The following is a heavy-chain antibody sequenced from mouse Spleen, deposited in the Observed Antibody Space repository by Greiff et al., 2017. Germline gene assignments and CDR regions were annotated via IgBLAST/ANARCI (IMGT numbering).Heavy chain of an antibody. CDR2: IRNKANGYTT. CDR1: GFTFTDYY. Sequence: DVLLVASGGGLVQPGGSLRLSCATSGFTFTDYYMSWVRQPPGKALEWLGFIRNKANGYTTEYSASVKGRFTISRDNSQSILYLQMNTLRAEDSATYYCARGHYGSSGGFAYWGQGTLVTVSA. CDR3: ARGHYGSSGGFAY. D-gene: IGHD1-1*01. V-gene: IGHV7-3*02. J-gene: IGHJ3*01.